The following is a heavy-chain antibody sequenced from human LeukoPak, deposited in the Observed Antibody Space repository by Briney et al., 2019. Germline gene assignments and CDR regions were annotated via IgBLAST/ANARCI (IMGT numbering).Heavy chain of an antibody. J-gene: IGHJ4*02. CDR3: AREASYYDSSGYPIYYFDY. CDR1: GYTFTGYY. V-gene: IGHV1-18*04. CDR2: ISAYNGNT. D-gene: IGHD3-22*01. Sequence: ASVKVSCKASGYTFTGYYMHWVRQAPGQGLEWMGWISAYNGNTNYAQKLQGRVTMTTDTSTSTAYMELRSLSSDDTAVYYCAREASYYDSSGYPIYYFDYWGQGTLVTVSS.